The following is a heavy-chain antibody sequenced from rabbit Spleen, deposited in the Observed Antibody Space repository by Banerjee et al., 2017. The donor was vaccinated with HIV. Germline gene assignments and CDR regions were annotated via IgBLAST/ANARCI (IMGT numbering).Heavy chain of an antibody. Sequence: QEQLVESGGGLVQPEGSLTLTCTASGFSFSDNSYMCWVRQAPGKGLEWIACIDTGSSGFTYFASWAKGRFTISKPSSTTVTLQMTSLTAADTATYFCARDTSSSFSSYGMDLWGPGTLVTVS. CDR1: GFSFSDNSY. D-gene: IGHD1-1*01. V-gene: IGHV1S45*01. CDR2: IDTGSSGFT. CDR3: ARDTSSSFSSYGMDL. J-gene: IGHJ6*01.